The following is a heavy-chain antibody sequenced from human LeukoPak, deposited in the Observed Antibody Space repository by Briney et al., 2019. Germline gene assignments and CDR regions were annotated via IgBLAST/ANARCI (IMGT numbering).Heavy chain of an antibody. D-gene: IGHD3-22*01. V-gene: IGHV1-46*01. CDR1: GYIFTNYY. CDR2: INPSGGST. Sequence: ASVKVSCKASGYIFTNYYMHWVRQAPGQGLEWMGIINPSGGSTSYAQKFQGRATMTRDTSTSTVYMDLSSLRSEDTAVYYCARAGYDSSGYYGYWGQGTLVTVSS. J-gene: IGHJ4*02. CDR3: ARAGYDSSGYYGY.